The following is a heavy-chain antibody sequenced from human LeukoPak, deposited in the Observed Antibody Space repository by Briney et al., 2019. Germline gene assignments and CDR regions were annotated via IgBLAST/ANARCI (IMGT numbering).Heavy chain of an antibody. Sequence: PGGSLRLSCVASGFTFSTYEMNWVRQAPGKGLEWVSYISSSGGTIYYADSVKGRFTISRDNAKNSLYLQMNSLRAEDTAVYYCARMTTLTHYWGQGTLVTVSS. D-gene: IGHD4-17*01. CDR2: ISSSGGTI. J-gene: IGHJ4*02. CDR3: ARMTTLTHY. CDR1: GFTFSTYE. V-gene: IGHV3-48*03.